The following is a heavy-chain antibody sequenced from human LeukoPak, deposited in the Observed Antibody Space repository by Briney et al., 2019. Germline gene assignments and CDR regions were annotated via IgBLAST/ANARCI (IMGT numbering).Heavy chain of an antibody. CDR2: ISGSGGST. CDR1: GFTFSSYA. Sequence: GGSLRLSCAASGFTFSSYAMSWARQAPGKGLEWVSAISGSGGSTYYADSVKGRFTISRDNSKNTLYLHMNSLRAEDTAVYYCARVPVGSYSFDYWGQGTLVTVSS. V-gene: IGHV3-23*01. D-gene: IGHD1-26*01. J-gene: IGHJ4*02. CDR3: ARVPVGSYSFDY.